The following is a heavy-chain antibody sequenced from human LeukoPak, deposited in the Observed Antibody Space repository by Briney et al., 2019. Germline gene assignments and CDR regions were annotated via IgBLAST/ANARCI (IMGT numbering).Heavy chain of an antibody. Sequence: GGSLRLSCAASGFTFSSYAMSWVRQAPGKGLEWVSALSGSGGSTQYADSVKGRFTISRDNSKNTLYLQMDSLRAEDTAVYYCARVLNYYGSSGYYFSYWGQGTLVTVSS. D-gene: IGHD3-22*01. CDR2: LSGSGGST. V-gene: IGHV3-23*01. CDR3: ARVLNYYGSSGYYFSY. J-gene: IGHJ4*02. CDR1: GFTFSSYA.